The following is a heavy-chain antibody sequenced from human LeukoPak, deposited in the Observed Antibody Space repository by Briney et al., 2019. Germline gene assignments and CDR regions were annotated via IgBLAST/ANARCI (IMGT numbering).Heavy chain of an antibody. CDR1: GYSISSGYY. Sequence: SETLSLTCTASGYSISSGYYWGWIRQPPGKGLEWIGSIYHSGSTYYNPSLKSRVTISVDTSKNQFSLKLSSVTAADTAVYYCARVNTVTGFDYWGQGTLVTVSS. J-gene: IGHJ4*02. V-gene: IGHV4-38-2*02. CDR3: ARVNTVTGFDY. D-gene: IGHD4-17*01. CDR2: IYHSGST.